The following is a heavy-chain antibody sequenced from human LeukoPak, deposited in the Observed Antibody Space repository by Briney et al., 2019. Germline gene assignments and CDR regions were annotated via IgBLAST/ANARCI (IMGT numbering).Heavy chain of an antibody. CDR3: AKDWSGDYNWSDP. J-gene: IGHJ5*02. D-gene: IGHD3-3*01. CDR1: GFTFSSYA. V-gene: IGHV3-23*01. CDR2: ISGSGGST. Sequence: GGSLRLSCAASGFTFSSYAMSWVRQAPGKGLEWVSAISGSGGSTYYADSVKGRFIISRDNSKNILFLQMNSLRPEDTAVYYCAKDWSGDYNWSDPWGQGTLVTVSS.